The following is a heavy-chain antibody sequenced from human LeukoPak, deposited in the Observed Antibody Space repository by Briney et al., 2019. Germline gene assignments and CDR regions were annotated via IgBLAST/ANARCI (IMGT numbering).Heavy chain of an antibody. CDR3: ARGQGYGDLGY. CDR2: IIPIFGTA. D-gene: IGHD4-17*01. Sequence: SVKVSCKASGGTFSSYAISWVRQAPGQGLEWMGRIIPIFGTANYAQKFQGRVTITTDESTSTAYMELSGLRSEDTAVYYCARGQGYGDLGYWGQGTLVTVSS. V-gene: IGHV1-69*05. J-gene: IGHJ4*02. CDR1: GGTFSSYA.